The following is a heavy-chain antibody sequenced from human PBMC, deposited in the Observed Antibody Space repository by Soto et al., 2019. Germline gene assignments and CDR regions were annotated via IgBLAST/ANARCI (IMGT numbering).Heavy chain of an antibody. CDR3: ARGIRGAVAGEIFDY. Sequence: QVQLQESGPGLVKPSETLSLTCTVSGGSISSYYWSWIRQPPGKGLGWIGYIYYSGSTNYNPSLKSRVTISVDTSKNQFSLKLSSVTAADTAVYYCARGIRGAVAGEIFDYWGQGTLVTVSS. D-gene: IGHD6-19*01. CDR1: GGSISSYY. J-gene: IGHJ4*02. CDR2: IYYSGST. V-gene: IGHV4-59*01.